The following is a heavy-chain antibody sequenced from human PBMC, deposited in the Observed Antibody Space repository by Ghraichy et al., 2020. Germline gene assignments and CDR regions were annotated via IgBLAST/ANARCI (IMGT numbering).Heavy chain of an antibody. V-gene: IGHV4-34*01. CDR2: INHSGST. CDR1: GGSFSGYY. J-gene: IGHJ4*02. Sequence: SETLSLTCAVYGGSFSGYYWSWIRQPPGKGLEWIGEINHSGSTNYNPSLKSRVTISVDTSKNQFSLKLSSVTAADTAVYYCAEGDSSSWYGTFDYWGQGTLVTVSS. D-gene: IGHD6-13*01. CDR3: AEGDSSSWYGTFDY.